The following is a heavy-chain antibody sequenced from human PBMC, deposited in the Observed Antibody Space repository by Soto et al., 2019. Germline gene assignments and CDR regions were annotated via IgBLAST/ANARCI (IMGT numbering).Heavy chain of an antibody. Sequence: KPSETLSLTCTVSGGSISSYYWSWIRQPPGKGLEWIGYIYYSGRTNYNPSLKSRVTISVDTSKNQFSLKLSSVTAADTAVYYCARGTFSDIVVVPAATYYYGMDVWGQGTTVTVSS. CDR2: IYYSGRT. D-gene: IGHD2-2*01. CDR3: ARGTFSDIVVVPAATYYYGMDV. J-gene: IGHJ6*02. V-gene: IGHV4-59*01. CDR1: GGSISSYY.